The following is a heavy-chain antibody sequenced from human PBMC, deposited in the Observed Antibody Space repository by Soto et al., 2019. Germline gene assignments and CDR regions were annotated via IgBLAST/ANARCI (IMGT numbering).Heavy chain of an antibody. V-gene: IGHV3-33*01. J-gene: IGHJ4*02. D-gene: IGHD4-17*01. CDR2: IWYDGSNK. CDR3: ARDSPPYYGDYEGLDY. Sequence: GGSLRLSCAASGFTFSSYGMHWVRQAPGKGLEWVAVIWYDGSNKYYADSVKGRFTISRDNSKNTLYLQMNSLRAEDTAVYYCARDSPPYYGDYEGLDYWGQGTLVTVSS. CDR1: GFTFSSYG.